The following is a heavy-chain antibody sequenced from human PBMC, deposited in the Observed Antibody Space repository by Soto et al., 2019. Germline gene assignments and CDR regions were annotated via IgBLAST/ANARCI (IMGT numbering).Heavy chain of an antibody. Sequence: GGSLRLSCAASGFTFSSYAMSWVRQAPGKGLEWVSAISGSGGSTYYADSVKGRFTISRDNSKNTLYLQMNSLRAEDTAVYYCARDYYDSSGYDFAPFWGQGTMVTVSS. CDR2: ISGSGGST. D-gene: IGHD3-22*01. J-gene: IGHJ3*01. V-gene: IGHV3-23*01. CDR1: GFTFSSYA. CDR3: ARDYYDSSGYDFAPF.